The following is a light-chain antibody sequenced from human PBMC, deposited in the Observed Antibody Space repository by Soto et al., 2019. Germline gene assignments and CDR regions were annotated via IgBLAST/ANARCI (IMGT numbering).Light chain of an antibody. V-gene: IGKV3-15*01. J-gene: IGKJ2*01. CDR3: QQYNSGPPYT. Sequence: EIVMTQSPATLSVSPGERATLSCRASQTVGSNLAWYQQKPDQAPRLLMYGASTRATGIPARFSGSGSGTEFTLTISSLQSEDFAVYYCQQYNSGPPYTFGKGTKLEIK. CDR2: GAS. CDR1: QTVGSN.